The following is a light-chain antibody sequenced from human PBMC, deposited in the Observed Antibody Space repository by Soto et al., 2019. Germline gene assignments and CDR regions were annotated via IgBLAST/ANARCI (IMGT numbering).Light chain of an antibody. CDR3: AAWDDSLNGVV. CDR1: SSNIGSNI. J-gene: IGLJ2*01. Sequence: QLVLTQPPSASGTPGQRVTISCSGSSSNIGSNIVNWYQHLPGTAPKLLIYSDSQRPSGVPDRFSGSKSGTSASLAISGLQSEDEADYYCAAWDDSLNGVVFGGGTQLTVL. CDR2: SDS. V-gene: IGLV1-44*01.